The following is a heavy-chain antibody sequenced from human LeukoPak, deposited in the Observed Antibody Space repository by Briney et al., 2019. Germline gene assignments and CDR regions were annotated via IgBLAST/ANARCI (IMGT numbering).Heavy chain of an antibody. D-gene: IGHD5-24*01. CDR3: TRVGYIDEGIDY. CDR2: IKPDGSEK. V-gene: IGHV3-7*04. J-gene: IGHJ4*02. Sequence: GGSLRLSCVASGFTFSTYWMSWVRQTPGKRLEWVANIKPDGSEKYYVDSVKGRFTISRDNAKNSLYLQVNSLRAEDTAIYYCTRVGYIDEGIDYWGQGTLVTVSS. CDR1: GFTFSTYW.